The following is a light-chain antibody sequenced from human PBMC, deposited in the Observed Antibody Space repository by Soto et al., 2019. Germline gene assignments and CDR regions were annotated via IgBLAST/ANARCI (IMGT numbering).Light chain of an antibody. J-gene: IGKJ3*01. CDR3: QQSYSGLPVT. V-gene: IGKV1-39*01. CDR2: AAS. Sequence: DIQMTQSPSSLSASVGDRVTITCRASQSISSYLNWYQQRPGKAPRLLIYAASSLQSGVPSRFSGGGSGTDFTLTISSLQPEDFATYYCQQSYSGLPVTFGPGTKVDIK. CDR1: QSISSY.